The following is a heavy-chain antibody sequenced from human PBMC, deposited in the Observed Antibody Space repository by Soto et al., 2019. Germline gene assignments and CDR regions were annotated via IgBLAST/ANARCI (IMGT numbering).Heavy chain of an antibody. Sequence: SETLSLTCTVSGGSISSYYWSWIRQPPGKGLEWIGYIYYSGSTNYNPSLKSRVTISVDTSKNQFSLKLSSVTAADTAVYYCARGYYDNSDYLRGGDAFDIWGQGTMVTVSS. J-gene: IGHJ3*02. CDR1: GGSISSYY. V-gene: IGHV4-59*01. D-gene: IGHD3-22*01. CDR3: ARGYYDNSDYLRGGDAFDI. CDR2: IYYSGST.